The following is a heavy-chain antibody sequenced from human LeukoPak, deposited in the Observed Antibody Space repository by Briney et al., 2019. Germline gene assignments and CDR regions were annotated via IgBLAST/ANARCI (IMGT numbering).Heavy chain of an antibody. Sequence: PSETLSLTCTGSGASIRDYFWNWIRQPAGRGLEWIGRIDTSGTAKYNSSLKSRVTISVDTSKNQFSLRLSSAAAADTAIYYCARGTKRTVYHTLDYWGQGILVTVSS. CDR2: IDTSGTA. CDR3: ARGTKRTVYHTLDY. CDR1: GASIRDYF. D-gene: IGHD2-8*01. V-gene: IGHV4-4*07. J-gene: IGHJ4*02.